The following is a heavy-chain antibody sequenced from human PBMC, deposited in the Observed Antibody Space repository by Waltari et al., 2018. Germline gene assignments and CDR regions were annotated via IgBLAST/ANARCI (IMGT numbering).Heavy chain of an antibody. Sequence: QVQLQESGPGLVTPSETLSLTCAVSGYSISSGYYWGWIRQPPGKGLEWIGSIYHSGSTYYNPSLKSRVTISVETSKNQFSLKLSSVTVADTAVYYCARDLFYDSSGYYSRFFDYWGQGTLVTVSS. CDR3: ARDLFYDSSGYYSRFFDY. CDR2: IYHSGST. CDR1: GYSISSGYY. D-gene: IGHD3-22*01. V-gene: IGHV4-38-2*02. J-gene: IGHJ4*02.